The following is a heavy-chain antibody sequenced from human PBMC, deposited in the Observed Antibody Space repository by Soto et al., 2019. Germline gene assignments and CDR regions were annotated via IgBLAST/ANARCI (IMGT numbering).Heavy chain of an antibody. CDR3: ARGLISGYYLYDAFDI. D-gene: IGHD3-22*01. Sequence: GASVKVSCKASGGTFSSYTISWVRQAPGQGLEWMGRIIPILGIANYAQKFQGRVTITADKSTSTAYMELSSLRSEDMAVYYCARGLISGYYLYDAFDIWGQGTMVTV. V-gene: IGHV1-69*02. J-gene: IGHJ3*02. CDR2: IIPILGIA. CDR1: GGTFSSYT.